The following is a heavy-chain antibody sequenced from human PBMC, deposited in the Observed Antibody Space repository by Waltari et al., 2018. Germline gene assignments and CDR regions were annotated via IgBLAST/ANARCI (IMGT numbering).Heavy chain of an antibody. CDR3: ASALGNWNYGLDY. Sequence: QVQLQESGPGLVKPSETLSLTCTVSGGSISSYYWNWIRQPPGKGLEWIGYIYYNGSTNYTPTLTSRVTILVDTSNNQFSLKLSSVTAADTAVYYCASALGNWNYGLDYWGQGTLVTVSS. D-gene: IGHD1-7*01. J-gene: IGHJ4*02. V-gene: IGHV4-59*01. CDR1: GGSISSYY. CDR2: IYYNGST.